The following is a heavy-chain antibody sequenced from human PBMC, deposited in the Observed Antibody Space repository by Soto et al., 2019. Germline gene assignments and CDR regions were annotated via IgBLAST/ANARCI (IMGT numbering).Heavy chain of an antibody. D-gene: IGHD5-12*01. CDR1: GFTFRSSP. CDR3: TKGSGYDSGYYYGMDV. CDR2: INGGDDSE. V-gene: IGHV3-23*01. Sequence: GGSLRLSCAVSGFTFRSSPMSWVRRAPGKGLEWVSGINGGDDSEHYVDSVRGRFTIIRDNSKNLLLLQMNSLRVEDTAIYYCTKGSGYDSGYYYGMDVWGQGTTVTVSS. J-gene: IGHJ6*02.